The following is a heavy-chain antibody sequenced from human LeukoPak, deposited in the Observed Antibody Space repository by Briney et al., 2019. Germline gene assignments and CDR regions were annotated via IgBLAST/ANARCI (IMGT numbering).Heavy chain of an antibody. D-gene: IGHD2-8*01. CDR2: ISLSGLT. V-gene: IGHV4-4*02. Sequence: SETLSPTAGFSGVTLRITNLRGGVRQPPGQGLEWIGEISLSGLTNYSPSLNSRVTMSLDQPKNRLSLNLSSVTAADTGVYHCSRENGAFSPFGFWGQRTLVTVPS. J-gene: IGHJ4*02. CDR3: SRENGAFSPFGF. CDR1: GVTLRITNL.